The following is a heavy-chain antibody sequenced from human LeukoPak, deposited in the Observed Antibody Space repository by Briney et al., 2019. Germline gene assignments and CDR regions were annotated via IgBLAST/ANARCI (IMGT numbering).Heavy chain of an antibody. V-gene: IGHV4-59*02. CDR1: GGFVSSHF. CDR2: LYHGGST. J-gene: IGHJ4*02. D-gene: IGHD6-13*01. CDR3: ARGVMAAAGTYFDS. Sequence: SETLSLTCNVSGGFVSSHFWTWIRQPPGKGLEWIGYLYHGGSTNYSPSLRSRVTISVDMSKNQFSLKLNSVTAADTAIYYCARGVMAAAGTYFDSWGQGTLVTVSS.